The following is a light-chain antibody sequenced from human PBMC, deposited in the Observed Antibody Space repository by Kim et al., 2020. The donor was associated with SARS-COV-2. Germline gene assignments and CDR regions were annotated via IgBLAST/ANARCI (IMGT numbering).Light chain of an antibody. V-gene: IGKV3-11*01. Sequence: EIVLTQSPATLSLSPGERATLSCRASQSVSSYLAWYQQKPGQAPRLLIYEASNRATGIPARFSGSGSGTDFTLTISSLEPEDFAVYYCQQRSNWPPYTFGQGTKLEI. CDR1: QSVSSY. J-gene: IGKJ2*01. CDR2: EAS. CDR3: QQRSNWPPYT.